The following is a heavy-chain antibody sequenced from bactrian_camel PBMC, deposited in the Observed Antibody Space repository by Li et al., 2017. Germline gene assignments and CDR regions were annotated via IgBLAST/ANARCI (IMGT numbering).Heavy chain of an antibody. D-gene: IGHD5*01. CDR2: IDSDGST. Sequence: HVQLVESGGGSVQAGGSLRLSCAASGYTYSSYCMGWFRQAPGKEREGVATIDSDGSTSYADSVKGRFTISKDNAKNTLYLQMNSLKPEDTAMYYCAADQGWVGYGLCARPAYEYNYWGQGTQVTVS. V-gene: IGHV3S26*01. J-gene: IGHJ4*01. CDR3: AADQGWVGYGLCARPAYEYNY. CDR1: GYTYSSYC.